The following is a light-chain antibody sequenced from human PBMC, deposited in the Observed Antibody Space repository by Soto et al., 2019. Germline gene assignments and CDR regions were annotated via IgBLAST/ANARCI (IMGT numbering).Light chain of an antibody. CDR1: QSVLHSNGYNY. Sequence: DIVMTQSPLSLPVTPGEPSSISCRSSQSVLHSNGYNYLDWYLQKPGQSPQLLIYLGSNRASGVPDRFGGSGSGADFTLKISRVEAEDVGVYYCMQALQTPITFGQGTRLEIK. J-gene: IGKJ5*01. V-gene: IGKV2-28*01. CDR3: MQALQTPIT. CDR2: LGS.